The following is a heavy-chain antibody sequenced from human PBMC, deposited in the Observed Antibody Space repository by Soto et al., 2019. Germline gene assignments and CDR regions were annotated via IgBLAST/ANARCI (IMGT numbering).Heavy chain of an antibody. Sequence: GSLRLSCAASGFTVGSYAMTWVRQAPGKGLEWVSGSSGSGDETYYADSVKGRFTVSRDNSKNTLYLQMNSLRAEDTALYYCATRLAATVLTPRLLYWGHGTLVTVSS. J-gene: IGHJ4*01. CDR2: SSGSGDET. CDR3: ATRLAATVLTPRLLY. D-gene: IGHD6-25*01. V-gene: IGHV3-23*01. CDR1: GFTVGSYA.